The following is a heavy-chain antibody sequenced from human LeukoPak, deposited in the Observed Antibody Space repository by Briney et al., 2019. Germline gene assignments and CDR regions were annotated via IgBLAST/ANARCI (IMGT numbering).Heavy chain of an antibody. CDR1: GFTVSGNY. D-gene: IGHD2-15*01. V-gene: IGHV3-66*01. J-gene: IGHJ4*02. CDR3: AKAVLGGGGLDY. CDR2: LYSGGST. Sequence: GGSLRLSCAASGFTVSGNYMSWVRQAPGKGLEWVSLLYSGGSTYYADSVKGRFSISRDNSKNTLYLQMNSLRAEDTAVYYCAKAVLGGGGLDYWGQGTLVTVSS.